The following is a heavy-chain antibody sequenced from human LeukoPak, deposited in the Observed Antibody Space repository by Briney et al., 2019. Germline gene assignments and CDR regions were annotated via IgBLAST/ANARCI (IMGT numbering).Heavy chain of an antibody. CDR1: GYTFTGYY. D-gene: IGHD6-13*01. J-gene: IGHJ5*02. CDR3: AKDLSRAAAGTA. CDR2: INPNSGGT. V-gene: IGHV1-2*02. Sequence: ASVKVSCKASGYTFTGYYMHWVRQAPGQGLEWMGWINPNSGGTNYAQKFQGRVTMTRDTSISPAYMELSRLRSDDTAVYYCAKDLSRAAAGTAWGQGTLVTVSS.